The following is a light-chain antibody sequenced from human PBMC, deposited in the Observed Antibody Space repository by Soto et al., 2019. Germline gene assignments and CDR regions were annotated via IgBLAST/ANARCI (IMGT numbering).Light chain of an antibody. V-gene: IGKV1-5*03. J-gene: IGKJ1*01. CDR1: QNIMTW. Sequence: DIQMTQSPSTLSASIGDRVTITCRASQNIMTWLAWHQQKPGKAPKLLIFKASDLDVGVPSRFASSGSGTEFTLTISNLQPDDAATYYCQQYNAYSPWTFGQGTKVEIK. CDR2: KAS. CDR3: QQYNAYSPWT.